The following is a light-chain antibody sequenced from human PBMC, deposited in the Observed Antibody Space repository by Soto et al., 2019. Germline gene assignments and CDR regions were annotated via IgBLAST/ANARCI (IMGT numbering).Light chain of an antibody. Sequence: DIQMTQSPSSLSASVGDRVTNTCRASQGNSSYLAWYQQRPGKVPKVLIYAASTLHSEVTSRFSGSGSGTDFTLTISNVQPEDVATYYCQNYYNAPETFGQGTKVDIK. V-gene: IGKV1-27*01. CDR3: QNYYNAPET. J-gene: IGKJ1*01. CDR2: AAS. CDR1: QGNSSY.